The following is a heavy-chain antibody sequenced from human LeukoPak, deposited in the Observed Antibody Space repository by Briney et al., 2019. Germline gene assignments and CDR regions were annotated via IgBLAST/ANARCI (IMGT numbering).Heavy chain of an antibody. J-gene: IGHJ6*02. Sequence: PGGSLKLSCAASGFSFSGSAIHWVRQASGKGLEWLGRIRSKAHSYATPYAASVKGRFTISRDDSKNTAYLQMNSLKTEDTAVYYCTRGHGDYDYYYGMDVWGQVTTVTVSS. CDR2: IRSKAHSYAT. CDR3: TRGHGDYDYYYGMDV. V-gene: IGHV3-73*01. D-gene: IGHD4-17*01. CDR1: GFSFSGSA.